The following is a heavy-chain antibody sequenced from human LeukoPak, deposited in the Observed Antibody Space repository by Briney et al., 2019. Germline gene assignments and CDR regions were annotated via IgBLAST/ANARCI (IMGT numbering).Heavy chain of an antibody. V-gene: IGHV1-69-2*01. J-gene: IGHJ4*02. D-gene: IGHD3-3*01. CDR3: ATGKRDPEFWSGYHFDS. CDR1: GFTFTDYF. Sequence: GASVKVSCKASGFTFTDYFIHWIHQAPGKGLEWVGRVNPEDGETIYAEKFEGRVTITADVSTDTSYMELSSLRTEDTALYYCATGKRDPEFWSGYHFDSWGQGTRVTFSS. CDR2: VNPEDGET.